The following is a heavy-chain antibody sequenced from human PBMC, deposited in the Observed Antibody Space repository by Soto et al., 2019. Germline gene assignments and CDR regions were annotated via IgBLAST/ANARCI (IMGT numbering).Heavy chain of an antibody. CDR2: MNPNSGNT. D-gene: IGHD3-3*01. J-gene: IGHJ6*03. Sequence: GASGKVSCKASVYTFTSYDINWVRQATGQGLEWMGWMNPNSGNTGYAQKFQGRVTMTRNTSISTAYMELSSLRSEDTAVYYCARGMDRMYYDFWSGYPVYYYYYYYMDGWGKGTTVTVSS. V-gene: IGHV1-8*01. CDR3: ARGMDRMYYDFWSGYPVYYYYYYYMDG. CDR1: VYTFTSYD.